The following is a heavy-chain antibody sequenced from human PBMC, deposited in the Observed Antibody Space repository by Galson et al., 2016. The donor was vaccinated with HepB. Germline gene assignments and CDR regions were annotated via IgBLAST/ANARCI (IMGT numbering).Heavy chain of an antibody. V-gene: IGHV4-4*02. Sequence: SETLSLTCAVSGGSISISTWWSWVRQPPGKRLEWIGEIYHSGSTNYNPSLKSRVTISIDTSKNQFSLRLTSVTAADTAVYYCARGTYYFDYWGQGNLVTVSS. CDR3: ARGTYYFDY. J-gene: IGHJ4*02. CDR1: GGSISISTW. CDR2: IYHSGST.